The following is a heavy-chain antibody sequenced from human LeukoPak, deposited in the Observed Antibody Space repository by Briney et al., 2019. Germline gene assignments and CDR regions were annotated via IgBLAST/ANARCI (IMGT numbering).Heavy chain of an antibody. V-gene: IGHV3-74*01. CDR1: GFNFGNYW. CDR3: AKDHQYCSSTSCYFRVPFDY. J-gene: IGHJ4*02. Sequence: GGSLRLSCAASGFNFGNYWMHWVRQAPGKGLVWVSGINSDGKTTNYADSVKGRFTISRDNSKNTLYLQMNSLRAEDTAVYYCAKDHQYCSSTSCYFRVPFDYWGQGTLVTVSS. D-gene: IGHD2-2*01. CDR2: INSDGKTT.